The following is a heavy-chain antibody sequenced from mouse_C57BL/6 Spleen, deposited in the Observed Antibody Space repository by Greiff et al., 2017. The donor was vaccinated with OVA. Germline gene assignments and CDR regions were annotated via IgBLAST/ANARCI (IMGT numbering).Heavy chain of an antibody. V-gene: IGHV14-4*01. CDR3: TTPFITTVVATDYAMDY. J-gene: IGHJ4*01. Sequence: EVQRVESGAELVRPGASVKLSCTASGFNIKDDYMHWVKQRPEQGLEWIGWIDPENGDTEYASKFQGKATITADTSSNTAYLQLSSLTSEDTAVYYCTTPFITTVVATDYAMDYWGQGTSVTVSS. D-gene: IGHD1-1*01. CDR1: GFNIKDDY. CDR2: IDPENGDT.